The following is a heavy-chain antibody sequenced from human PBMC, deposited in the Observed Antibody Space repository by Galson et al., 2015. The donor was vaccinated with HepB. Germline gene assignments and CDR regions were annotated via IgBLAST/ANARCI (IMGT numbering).Heavy chain of an antibody. CDR3: ARDPLKYCSSTSCYARGGY. V-gene: IGHV3-21*01. D-gene: IGHD2-2*01. CDR1: GFTFSSYS. Sequence: SLRLSCAASGFTFSSYSMNWVRQAPGKGLEWVSSISSSSSYIYYADSVKGRFTISRDNAKNSLYLQMNSLRAEDTAVYYCARDPLKYCSSTSCYARGGYWGQGTLVTVSS. CDR2: ISSSSSYI. J-gene: IGHJ4*02.